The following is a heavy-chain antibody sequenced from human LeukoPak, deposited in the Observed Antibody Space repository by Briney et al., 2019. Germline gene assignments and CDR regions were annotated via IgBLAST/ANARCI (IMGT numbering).Heavy chain of an antibody. CDR3: AQQVGYCSSGSCYFTY. V-gene: IGHV3-23*01. Sequence: GGSLRLSCAASGFTFSSYAMSWVRQAPGKGLECVSAISGSGDSTYYADSVKGRFTISRDNSKNTVYLQMNSLRAEDTAVYYCAQQVGYCSSGSCYFTYWGQGTLVTVSS. CDR1: GFTFSSYA. D-gene: IGHD2-15*01. J-gene: IGHJ1*01. CDR2: ISGSGDST.